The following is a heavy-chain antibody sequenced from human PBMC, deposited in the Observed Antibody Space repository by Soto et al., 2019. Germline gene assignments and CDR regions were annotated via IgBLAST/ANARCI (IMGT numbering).Heavy chain of an antibody. CDR2: LYYSGST. CDR3: ARHSRGGYCSGGSCYSRRYYYYYMDV. CDR1: GGSISSYY. D-gene: IGHD2-15*01. V-gene: IGHV4-59*08. J-gene: IGHJ6*03. Sequence: QVQLQESGPGLVKPSETLSLTCTVSGGSISSYYWSWIRQPPGKGLEWIGYLYYSGSTNYNPSLKRRGTISVDTSKNQFSLKLSSVTAADTAVYYCARHSRGGYCSGGSCYSRRYYYYYMDVRGKGTTVTVAS.